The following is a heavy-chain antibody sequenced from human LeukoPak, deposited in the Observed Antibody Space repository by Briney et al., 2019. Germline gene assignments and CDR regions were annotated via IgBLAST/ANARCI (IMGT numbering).Heavy chain of an antibody. J-gene: IGHJ3*02. Sequence: SSETLSLTCAVSGGSISSGGYSWSWIRQPPGKGLEWIGYIYHSGSTYYNPSLKSRVTISVDRSKNQFSLKLSSVTAADTAVYYCARTRMVKATMLPDAFDIWGQGTMVTVSS. V-gene: IGHV4-30-2*01. CDR1: GGSISSGGYS. CDR3: ARTRMVKATMLPDAFDI. D-gene: IGHD5-24*01. CDR2: IYHSGST.